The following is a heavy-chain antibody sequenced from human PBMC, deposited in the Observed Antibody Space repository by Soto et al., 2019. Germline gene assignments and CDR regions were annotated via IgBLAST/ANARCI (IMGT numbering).Heavy chain of an antibody. CDR2: ISAYNGNT. CDR3: ARGPHVIAAAGITPNWFDP. J-gene: IGHJ5*02. V-gene: IGHV1-18*04. Sequence: ASVKVSCKASGYTFTSYGISWVRQAPGQGLEWMGWISAYNGNTNYAQKLQGRVTMTTDTSTSAAYMELRSLRSDDTAVYYCARGPHVIAAAGITPNWFDPWGQGTLVTVSS. D-gene: IGHD6-13*01. CDR1: GYTFTSYG.